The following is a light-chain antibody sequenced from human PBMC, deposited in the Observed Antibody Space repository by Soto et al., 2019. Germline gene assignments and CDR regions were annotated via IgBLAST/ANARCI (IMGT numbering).Light chain of an antibody. Sequence: IQMTQSPSTLSASIGDRVTITCRASQSINNRLAWYQQMPGKAPNLLIYDASSSESGVPSRFRGSGSETEFTLTISGLQPDDFATYYCQQFIDGWTFGQGTKVDIK. CDR2: DAS. CDR3: QQFIDGWT. V-gene: IGKV1-5*01. CDR1: QSINNR. J-gene: IGKJ1*01.